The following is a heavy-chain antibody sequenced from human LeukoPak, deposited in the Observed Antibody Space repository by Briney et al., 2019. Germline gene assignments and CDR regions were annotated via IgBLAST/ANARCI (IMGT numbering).Heavy chain of an antibody. J-gene: IGHJ4*02. CDR1: GYTFTDYY. D-gene: IGHD3-22*01. V-gene: IGHV1-2*02. CDR2: INPNSGGT. Sequence: ASVKVSRKASGYTFTDYYIHWVRQAPGQGLEWMGWINPNSGGTKYAQQFQGRVTMTRDTSISTPYMELSRLTSDDTAVYYCARGRGARYYDSSGLYYFDYWGQGTLVTVSS. CDR3: ARGRGARYYDSSGLYYFDY.